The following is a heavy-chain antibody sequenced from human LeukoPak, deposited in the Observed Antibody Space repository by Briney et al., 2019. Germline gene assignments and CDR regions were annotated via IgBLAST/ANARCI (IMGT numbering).Heavy chain of an antibody. CDR1: ENTFTNYY. CDR2: INPIGDRA. D-gene: IGHD4-23*01. V-gene: IGHV1-46*01. Sequence: GASVKVSCKASENTFTNYYMHWVRQAPGQGLEWLGMINPIGDRAAYAQNVQGRVTMTRDTSTTTLYMELRSLRSEDTAVYYCARDMSTVVTPISYAFDVWGQGTMVTVSS. CDR3: ARDMSTVVTPISYAFDV. J-gene: IGHJ3*01.